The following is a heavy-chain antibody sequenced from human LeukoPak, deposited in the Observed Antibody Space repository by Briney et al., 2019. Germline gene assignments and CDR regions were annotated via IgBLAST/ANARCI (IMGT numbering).Heavy chain of an antibody. V-gene: IGHV4-38-2*01. CDR2: IYYSGST. CDR1: GYSISSGYY. J-gene: IGHJ4*02. CDR3: ARSLRDPHWTVFGVVLARYFDH. D-gene: IGHD3-3*01. Sequence: SETLSLTCAVSGYSISSGYYWGWIRQPPGKGLEWIGSIYYSGSTYYNPSLKSRVTISVDTSKNQFSLKLSSVTAADTAVYYCARSLRDPHWTVFGVVLARYFDHWGQGIVVTVSS.